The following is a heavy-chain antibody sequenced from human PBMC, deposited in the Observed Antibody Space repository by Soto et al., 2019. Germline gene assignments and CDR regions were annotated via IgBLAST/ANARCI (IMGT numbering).Heavy chain of an antibody. J-gene: IGHJ6*02. CDR3: ARFIVVVVAARYYYYGMDV. CDR1: GYSFTSYW. Sequence: GESLKISCKGSGYSFTSYWIGWVRQMPGKGLEWMGIIYPGDSDTRYSPSFQGQVTISADKSISTAYLQWSSLKASDTAMYYCARFIVVVVAARYYYYGMDVWGHGTTVTVSS. D-gene: IGHD2-15*01. V-gene: IGHV5-51*01. CDR2: IYPGDSDT.